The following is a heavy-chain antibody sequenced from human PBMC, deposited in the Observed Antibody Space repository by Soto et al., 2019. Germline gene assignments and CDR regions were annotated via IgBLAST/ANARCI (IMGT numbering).Heavy chain of an antibody. CDR1: GGTFSSYA. D-gene: IGHD3-22*01. CDR3: ARVHDYDSSGPFDY. CDR2: IIPIFGTA. V-gene: IGHV1-69*13. Sequence: SVKVSCKASGGTFSSYAISWVRQAPGQGLEWMGGIIPIFGTANYAQKFQGRVTITADESTSTAYMELSSLRSEDTAVYYCARVHDYDSSGPFDYWGQGTLVTVSS. J-gene: IGHJ4*02.